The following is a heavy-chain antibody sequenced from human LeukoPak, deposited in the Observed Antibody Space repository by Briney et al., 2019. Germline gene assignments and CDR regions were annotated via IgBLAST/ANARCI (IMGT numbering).Heavy chain of an antibody. J-gene: IGHJ6*03. Sequence: GGSLRLSCVASGFTFDDYGMSWVRQAPGKGLEWVSGINWNGGSTGYADSVKGRFTISRDNAKNSLYLQMNSLRAEDTALYYCARSTSSWYPYYYYYYMDVWGKGTTVTVSS. CDR2: INWNGGST. V-gene: IGHV3-20*04. D-gene: IGHD6-13*01. CDR1: GFTFDDYG. CDR3: ARSTSSWYPYYYYYYMDV.